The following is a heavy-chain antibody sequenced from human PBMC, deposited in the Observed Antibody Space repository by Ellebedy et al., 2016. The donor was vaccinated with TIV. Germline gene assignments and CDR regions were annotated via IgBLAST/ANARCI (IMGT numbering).Heavy chain of an antibody. Sequence: GESLKISCKGSGYSFTSYWIGWVRQMPGKGLEWMGRIDPSDSYTNYSPSFQGQVTISADKSISTAYLQWSSLKASDTAMYYCARRRGYSYGWGGSVDYWGQGTLVTVSS. CDR3: ARRRGYSYGWGGSVDY. CDR2: IDPSDSYT. V-gene: IGHV5-10-1*04. J-gene: IGHJ4*02. D-gene: IGHD5-18*01. CDR1: GYSFTSYW.